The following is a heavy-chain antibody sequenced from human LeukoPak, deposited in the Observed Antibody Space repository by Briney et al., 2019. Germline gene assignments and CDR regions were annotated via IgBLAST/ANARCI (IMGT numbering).Heavy chain of an antibody. J-gene: IGHJ5*02. Sequence: SETLSLTCSVSGGSISSHYWSWIRQPPGKGLEWIGYIYYSGSTKYNPSFKSRVTISVDTSKNQFSLKLSSVTAADTAVYYCARGGTTVTPGLLWFDPWGQGTLVTVSS. CDR3: ARGGTTVTPGLLWFDP. CDR2: IYYSGST. V-gene: IGHV4-59*11. CDR1: GGSISSHY. D-gene: IGHD4-17*01.